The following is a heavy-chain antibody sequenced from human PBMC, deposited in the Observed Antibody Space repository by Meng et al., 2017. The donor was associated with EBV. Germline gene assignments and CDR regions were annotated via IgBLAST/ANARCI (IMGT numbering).Heavy chain of an antibody. Sequence: QVQPVQSVSDVKKPGSSVKVYCKASCYTFTSDGISWVRQAPGQGLEWMGWISAYNGNTNYAQKLQGRVTMTTDTSTSTAYMELRSLRSDDTAVYYCARVRTFGGVIPPDYWGQGTLVTVSS. CDR2: ISAYNGNT. J-gene: IGHJ4*02. V-gene: IGHV1-18*01. CDR3: ARVRTFGGVIPPDY. D-gene: IGHD3-16*02. CDR1: CYTFTSDG.